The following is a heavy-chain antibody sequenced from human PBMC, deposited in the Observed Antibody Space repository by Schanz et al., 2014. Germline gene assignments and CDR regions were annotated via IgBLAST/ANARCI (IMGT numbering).Heavy chain of an antibody. CDR3: AMGGYQLHH. J-gene: IGHJ4*02. V-gene: IGHV3-74*02. D-gene: IGHD1-7*01. CDR2: INSDGTTT. Sequence: EVQLLESGGGLVQPGGSLRLSCAGSGFTFSSYAMSWVRQTPGKGLEWVSHINSDGTTTTYADSVKGRFTISRDNAENTLYLQMNSLRVEDTAVYYCAMGGYQLHHWGQGTLXTVSS. CDR1: GFTFSSYA.